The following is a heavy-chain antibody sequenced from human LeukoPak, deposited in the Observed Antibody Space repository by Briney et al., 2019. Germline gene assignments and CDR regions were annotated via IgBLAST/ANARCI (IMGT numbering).Heavy chain of an antibody. D-gene: IGHD4-17*01. V-gene: IGHV3-30*02. Sequence: GGSLRLSCAASGFTFTTYWMAWVRQAPGKGLEWVAFIRYDGSNKYYADSVKGRFTISRDNSKNTLYLQMNSLRAEDTAVYYCAKWTVTLFDYWGQGTLVTVSS. CDR3: AKWTVTLFDY. CDR1: GFTFTTYW. CDR2: IRYDGSNK. J-gene: IGHJ4*02.